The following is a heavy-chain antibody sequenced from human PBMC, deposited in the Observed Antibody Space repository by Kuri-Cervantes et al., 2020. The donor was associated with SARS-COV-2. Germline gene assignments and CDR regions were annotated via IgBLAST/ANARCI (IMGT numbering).Heavy chain of an antibody. CDR3: ARQGPSYFDY. J-gene: IGHJ4*02. V-gene: IGHV4-38-2*02. CDR2: IYHSGST. CDR1: GYSISSGYY. Sequence: GSLRLSCTVSGYSISSGYYWGWIRQPPGKGLEWIGSIYHSGSTYYNPSLKSRVTISVDTSKNQFSLKLSSVTAADTAVYYCARQGPSYFDYWGQGTLVTVSS.